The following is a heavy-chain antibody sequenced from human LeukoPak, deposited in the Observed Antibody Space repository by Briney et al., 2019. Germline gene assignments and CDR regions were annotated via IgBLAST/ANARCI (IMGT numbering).Heavy chain of an antibody. CDR3: ARALMTTVTTPYYYYGMDV. J-gene: IGHJ6*02. CDR1: GYTFTGYY. V-gene: IGHV1-2*04. CDR2: INPNSGGT. D-gene: IGHD4-17*01. Sequence: GASVKVSCKASGYTFTGYYMHWVRQAPGQGLEWMGWINPNSGGTNYAQKFQGWVTMTRDTSISTAYMELSRLRSDDTAVYYCARALMTTVTTPYYYYGMDVWGQGTTVTVSS.